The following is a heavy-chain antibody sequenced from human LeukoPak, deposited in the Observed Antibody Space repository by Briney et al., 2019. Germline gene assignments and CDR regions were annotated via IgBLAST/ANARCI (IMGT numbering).Heavy chain of an antibody. CDR2: INHSGST. CDR1: GGSFSGHY. V-gene: IGHV4-34*01. D-gene: IGHD3/OR15-3a*01. Sequence: SETLSLTCAVYGGSFSGHYWSWIRQPPGKGLEWIGEINHSGSTNYNPSLKSRVTISVDTSKNQFSLKLSSVTAADTAVYYCARGRIGRLIWDYYYYYMDVWGKGTTVTVSS. CDR3: ARGRIGRLIWDYYYYYMDV. J-gene: IGHJ6*03.